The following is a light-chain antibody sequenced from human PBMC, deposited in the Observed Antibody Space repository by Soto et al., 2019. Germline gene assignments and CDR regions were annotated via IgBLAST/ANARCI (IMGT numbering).Light chain of an antibody. CDR3: TSYTSSSTLV. CDR1: SSDVGGYNY. J-gene: IGLJ1*01. CDR2: EVD. V-gene: IGLV2-14*01. Sequence: QSVLTQPASVSGSPGQSITICCTGTSSDVGGYNYVSWYQQHPGKAPKLMIYEVDNRPSGVSNRFSGSKSGNTASLTISGLQAEDEADYYCTSYTSSSTLVFGTGTKVTVL.